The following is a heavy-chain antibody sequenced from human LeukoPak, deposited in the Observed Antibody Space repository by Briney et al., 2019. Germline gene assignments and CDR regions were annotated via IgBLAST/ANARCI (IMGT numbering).Heavy chain of an antibody. D-gene: IGHD3-10*01. J-gene: IGHJ4*02. V-gene: IGHV1-2*02. CDR3: ARVVYYYGSGSFSPFDY. CDR1: GYTFTGYY. CDR2: INPNSGGT. Sequence: ASVKVSCKASGYTFTGYYMHWVRRAPGQGLEWMGWINPNSGGTNYAQRFQGRVTMTRDTSISTAYMELSRLRSDDTAVYYCARVVYYYGSGSFSPFDYWGQGTLVTVSS.